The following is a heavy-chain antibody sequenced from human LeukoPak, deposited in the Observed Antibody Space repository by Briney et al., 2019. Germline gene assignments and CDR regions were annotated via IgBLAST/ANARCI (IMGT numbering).Heavy chain of an antibody. Sequence: SGPTLLQPTPTLTLTFTFSGFSVGTPGGGGGWIRQPPVKALEWLTMNDWDGDKRYSPSLKNRGTIFKDTSKKVVVLKLDNVDPVDTGTYYCAYERGSGWYYDVFDMWGQGIMITISS. D-gene: IGHD6-19*01. CDR2: NDWDGDK. V-gene: IGHV2-5*02. CDR1: GFSVGTPGGG. CDR3: AYERGSGWYYDVFDM. J-gene: IGHJ3*02.